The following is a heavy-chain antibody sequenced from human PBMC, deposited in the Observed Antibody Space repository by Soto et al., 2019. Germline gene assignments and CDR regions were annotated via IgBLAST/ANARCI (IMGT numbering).Heavy chain of an antibody. CDR2: IYHSGST. J-gene: IGHJ5*01. Sequence: SETLSLTCAVSGGSISSGGYSWSWIRQPPGKGLEWIGYIYHSGSTYYNPSLKSRVTISVDTSKNQFSLKLSSVTAADTAVYYFSRDLSYDSRGSFFYSSGRGTLVTGSA. D-gene: IGHD3-22*01. CDR1: GGSISSGGYS. CDR3: SRDLSYDSRGSFFYS. V-gene: IGHV4-30-2*01.